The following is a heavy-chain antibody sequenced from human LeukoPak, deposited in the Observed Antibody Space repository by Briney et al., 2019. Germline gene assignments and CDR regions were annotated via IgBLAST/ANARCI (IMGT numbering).Heavy chain of an antibody. J-gene: IGHJ4*02. CDR2: LSGSGSSI. CDR1: VFTFSTYA. Sequence: GGSLRLSCAASVFTFSTYAMSWVRQSPGKGLEWVSALSGSGSSIYYADSVEGRFTISRDNSKGTLYLQMNSLRPEDTAIYYCAKYSTRWFTDYWGQGTLVTVSS. V-gene: IGHV3-23*01. CDR3: AKYSTRWFTDY. D-gene: IGHD6-13*01.